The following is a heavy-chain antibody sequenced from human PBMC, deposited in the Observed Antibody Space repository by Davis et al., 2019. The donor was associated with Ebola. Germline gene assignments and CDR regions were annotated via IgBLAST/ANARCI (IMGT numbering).Heavy chain of an antibody. J-gene: IGHJ6*02. Sequence: MPSETLSLTCTVSGGSISSYYWSWIRQPPGKGLEWIGYIYYSGSTNYNPSLKSRVTISVDTSKNQFSLKLSSVTAADTAVYYCARGSYYYDSSGYYYYYYYGMDVWGQGTTVTVSS. D-gene: IGHD3-22*01. CDR1: GGSISSYY. V-gene: IGHV4-59*01. CDR2: IYYSGST. CDR3: ARGSYYYDSSGYYYYYYYGMDV.